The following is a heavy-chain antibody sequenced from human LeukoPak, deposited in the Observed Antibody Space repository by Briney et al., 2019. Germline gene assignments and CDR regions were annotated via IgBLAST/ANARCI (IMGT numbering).Heavy chain of an antibody. CDR3: ARAWFGELSSDYYYMDV. D-gene: IGHD3-10*01. Sequence: SETLSLTCAVYGGSFSGYYWSWIRQPPGKGLEWIGEINHSGSTNYNPSLKSRVTISIDTSKNQFSLKLSSVTAADTAVYYCARAWFGELSSDYYYMDVWGKGTTVTVSS. J-gene: IGHJ6*03. V-gene: IGHV4-34*01. CDR2: INHSGST. CDR1: GGSFSGYY.